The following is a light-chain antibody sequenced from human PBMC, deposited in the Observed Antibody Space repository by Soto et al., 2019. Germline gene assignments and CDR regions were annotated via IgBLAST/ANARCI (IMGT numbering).Light chain of an antibody. CDR2: EVS. Sequence: QSALTQPPSASGFPGQSVTISCTGTSSDVGGYNYVSWYQQHPGKAPKLMIYEVSKRPSGVPDRFSGSKSGNTASLTVSGLQAEDEADYYCSSYAGSNINYVFGTGTKLTVL. J-gene: IGLJ1*01. CDR1: SSDVGGYNY. CDR3: SSYAGSNINYV. V-gene: IGLV2-8*01.